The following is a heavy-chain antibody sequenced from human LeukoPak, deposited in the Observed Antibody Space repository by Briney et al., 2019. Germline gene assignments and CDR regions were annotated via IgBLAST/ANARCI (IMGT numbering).Heavy chain of an antibody. D-gene: IGHD4-17*01. J-gene: IGHJ4*02. CDR2: INPNSGGT. V-gene: IGHV1-2*02. CDR3: ARDEKGGYGDYVPFDY. Sequence: ASVKVSFKASGYTFTGYYMHWVRQAPGQGLEWMGWINPNSGGTNYAQKFQGRVTMTRDTSISTAYMELSRLRSDDTAVYYCARDEKGGYGDYVPFDYWGQGTLVTVSS. CDR1: GYTFTGYY.